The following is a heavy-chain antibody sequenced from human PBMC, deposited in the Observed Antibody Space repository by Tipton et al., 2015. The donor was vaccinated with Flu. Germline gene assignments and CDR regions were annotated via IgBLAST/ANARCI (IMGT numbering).Heavy chain of an antibody. V-gene: IGHV4-4*07. Sequence: TLSLTCTVPGGSISSYYWSWIRQPAGKGLEWIGRIYTSGSTNYNPSLKSRVTMSVDTSKNQFSLKLSSVTAADTAVYYCARLGPGDYYDSSGYYPEGWYFDLWGRGTLVTVSS. CDR3: ARLGPGDYYDSSGYYPEGWYFDL. D-gene: IGHD3-22*01. CDR2: IYTSGST. CDR1: GGSISSYY. J-gene: IGHJ2*01.